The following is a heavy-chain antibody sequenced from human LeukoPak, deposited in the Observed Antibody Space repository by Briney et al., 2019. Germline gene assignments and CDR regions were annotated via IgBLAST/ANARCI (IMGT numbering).Heavy chain of an antibody. V-gene: IGHV3-30*02. CDR1: GFTFSNYG. D-gene: IGHD1-26*01. CDR2: IRYDGNNK. Sequence: GGSLRLSCGASGFTFSNYGMLWVRQAPGKWLEWVAFIRYDGNNKLYADSVKGRFSISRDNSKNTLYLQMNSLRVEDTAVYYCAKGRRTPLVGTTTKSWIDYWGQGTLVTVSS. CDR3: AKGRRTPLVGTTTKSWIDY. J-gene: IGHJ4*02.